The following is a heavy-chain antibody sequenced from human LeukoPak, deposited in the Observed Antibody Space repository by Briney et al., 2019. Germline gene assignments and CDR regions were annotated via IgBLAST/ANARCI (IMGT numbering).Heavy chain of an antibody. CDR2: ISSSGSTI. J-gene: IGHJ4*02. CDR1: GFTFSSYE. CDR3: ARVIVVVDY. D-gene: IGHD3-22*01. V-gene: IGHV3-48*03. Sequence: LTGGSLRLSCAASGFTFSSYEMNWVRQAPGKGLEWVSYISSSGSTIYYADSVKGRFTISRDNAKNSLYLQMNSLRAEDTAVYYCARVIVVVDYWGQGTLVTVSS.